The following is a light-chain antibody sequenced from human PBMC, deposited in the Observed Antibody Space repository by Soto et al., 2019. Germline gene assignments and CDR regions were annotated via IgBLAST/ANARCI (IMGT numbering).Light chain of an antibody. V-gene: IGKV3-15*01. CDR1: QSVGSN. Sequence: EIVMTQSPATLSVSPGDRATLSCRASQSVGSNLAWYQQKPGQAPRLLIYGASTRATGIAARFSGSGSGTEFTLTISSLQSKDFAVYFCQQYNNWPSITFGQGTRLEIK. CDR2: GAS. J-gene: IGKJ5*01. CDR3: QQYNNWPSIT.